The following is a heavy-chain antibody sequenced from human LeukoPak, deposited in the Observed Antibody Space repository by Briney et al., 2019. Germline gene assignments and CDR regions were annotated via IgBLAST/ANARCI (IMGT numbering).Heavy chain of an antibody. CDR3: ARGPPAVINPVYYYYGMDV. CDR2: IYTSGST. V-gene: IGHV4-4*07. CDR1: GGSISSYY. J-gene: IGHJ6*02. Sequence: PSETLSLTCTVSGGSISSYYWSWIRQPAGKGLEWNGRIYTSGSTNYNPSLKSRVTMSVDTSKNQFSLKLSSVTAADTAVYYCARGPPAVINPVYYYYGMDVWGQGTTVTVSS. D-gene: IGHD3-16*02.